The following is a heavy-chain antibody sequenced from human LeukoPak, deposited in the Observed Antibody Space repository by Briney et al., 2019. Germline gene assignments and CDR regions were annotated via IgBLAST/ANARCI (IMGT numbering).Heavy chain of an antibody. Sequence: SETLSLTCTVSGGSISSYYWSWIRRPPGKGLEWIGYIYYSGSTNYNPSLKSRVTISVDTSKNQFSLKLSSVTAADTAVYYCARDPGPPYGGPDYWGQGTLVTVSS. D-gene: IGHD3-10*01. CDR3: ARDPGPPYGGPDY. CDR1: GGSISSYY. CDR2: IYYSGST. V-gene: IGHV4-59*01. J-gene: IGHJ4*02.